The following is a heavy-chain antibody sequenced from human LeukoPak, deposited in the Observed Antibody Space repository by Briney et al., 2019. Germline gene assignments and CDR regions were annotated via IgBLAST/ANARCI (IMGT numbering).Heavy chain of an antibody. J-gene: IGHJ4*02. D-gene: IGHD4-17*01. V-gene: IGHV4-61*01. CDR1: GGSISSRSNY. Sequence: SETLSLTCTVSGGSISSRSNYWSWIRQPPGKGLEWIGYIYYRGSTNYNPSLKSRVTFSVDTSKNQFSLKLNSVTAADTAVYYCARGGDYGDLRYFDYWGQGTLVTVSS. CDR3: ARGGDYGDLRYFDY. CDR2: IYYRGST.